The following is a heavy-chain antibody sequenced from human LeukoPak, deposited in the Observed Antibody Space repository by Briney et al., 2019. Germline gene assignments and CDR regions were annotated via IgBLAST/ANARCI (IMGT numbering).Heavy chain of an antibody. CDR2: MSSSGSTI. D-gene: IGHD6-19*01. CDR3: ARESRPWLVLGGVDY. Sequence: GGSLRLSYAASGFTFSSYSMNWIRRAPGKGLEWDSYMSSSGSTIYYADSVKGRFTISRDNAKNSLYLQMNSLRAEDTAVYYCARESRPWLVLGGVDYWRQGTLVTVSS. V-gene: IGHV3-48*04. J-gene: IGHJ4*02. CDR1: GFTFSSYS.